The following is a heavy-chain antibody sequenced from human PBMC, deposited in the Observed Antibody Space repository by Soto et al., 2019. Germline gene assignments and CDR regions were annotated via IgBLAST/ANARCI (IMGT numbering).Heavy chain of an antibody. Sequence: EVQLLESGGGLVQPGGSLRLSCAASGFTFSSYAMSWVRQAPGKGLEWVSAISGSGGSTYYADSVKGRFTISRDNSKNTLYLQMNSLRAEDTAVYYCAKDLQYYDILTGYSFDYWGQGTLVTVSS. CDR3: AKDLQYYDILTGYSFDY. D-gene: IGHD3-9*01. CDR2: ISGSGGST. J-gene: IGHJ4*02. V-gene: IGHV3-23*01. CDR1: GFTFSSYA.